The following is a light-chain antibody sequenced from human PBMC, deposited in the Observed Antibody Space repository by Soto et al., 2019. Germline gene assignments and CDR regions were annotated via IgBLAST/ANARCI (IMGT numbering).Light chain of an antibody. J-gene: IGLJ2*01. CDR1: SSGVGGYNY. Sequence: QSALTQPASVSGSPGQSITISCSGTSSGVGGYNYVSWYQQHPGKAPKLMIYDVSTRPSGVSNPFSVSKAGNTAALTISGLQADDEGDYYCSSYTSSSTPVVFGGGTKLTV. V-gene: IGLV2-14*01. CDR3: SSYTSSSTPVV. CDR2: DVS.